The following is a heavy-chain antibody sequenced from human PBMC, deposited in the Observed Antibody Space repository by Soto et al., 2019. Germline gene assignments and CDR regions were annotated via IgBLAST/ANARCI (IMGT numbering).Heavy chain of an antibody. CDR3: ARDRANCGGDCYPFDP. J-gene: IGHJ5*02. Sequence: ASVKVSCKASGYTFTSYGISWVRQAPGQGLEWMGWISAYNGNTNYAQKLQGRVTMTTDTSTSTAYMELRSLRSDDTAVYYCARDRANCGGDCYPFDPWGQGTLVTVSS. CDR2: ISAYNGNT. CDR1: GYTFTSYG. V-gene: IGHV1-18*01. D-gene: IGHD2-21*02.